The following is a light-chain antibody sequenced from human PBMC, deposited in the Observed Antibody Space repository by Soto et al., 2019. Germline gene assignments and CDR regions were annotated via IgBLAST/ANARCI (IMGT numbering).Light chain of an antibody. CDR3: CSYAGSYTLV. CDR2: DVS. Sequence: QSALTQPRSVSGSPGQSVTISCTGTSSDVGGYNYVSWYQQHPGKDPKLMIYDVSKRPSGVPDRFSGSKSGNTASLTISGLQGEDEADYYCCSYAGSYTLVFGGGTKLTVL. CDR1: SSDVGGYNY. V-gene: IGLV2-11*01. J-gene: IGLJ3*02.